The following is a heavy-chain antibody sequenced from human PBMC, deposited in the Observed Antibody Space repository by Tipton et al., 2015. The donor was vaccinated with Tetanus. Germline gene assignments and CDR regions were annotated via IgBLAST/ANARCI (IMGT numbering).Heavy chain of an antibody. V-gene: IGHV4-31*03. Sequence: GLVKPSETLFLTCTVSDDSIRGGGYYWSWIRQHPGKGLEWIGYIYYSGSSYYNPSLKSRITLSVATSKKQFSLRLTSVSAADTAVYYCARTRRLTDLPNSGSYFDSWGQGIVVTVSS. CDR3: ARTRRLTDLPNSGSYFDS. CDR1: DDSIRGGGYY. D-gene: IGHD1-26*01. CDR2: IYYSGSS. J-gene: IGHJ4*02.